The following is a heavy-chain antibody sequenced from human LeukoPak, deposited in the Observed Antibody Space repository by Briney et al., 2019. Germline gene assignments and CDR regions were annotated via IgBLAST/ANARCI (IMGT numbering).Heavy chain of an antibody. J-gene: IGHJ4*02. CDR3: TRSPPPGATAYGVVDL. Sequence: SETLSLTCAVYGGSFSASYWSWIRQPPNKGLEWIGEINHSGSTNYNPSLKSRVTISIDTSKNQFSLKLRSVTAADTALYYCTRSPPPGATAYGVVDLWGQGTLVTVSS. V-gene: IGHV4-34*01. CDR1: GGSFSASY. CDR2: INHSGST. D-gene: IGHD2-2*01.